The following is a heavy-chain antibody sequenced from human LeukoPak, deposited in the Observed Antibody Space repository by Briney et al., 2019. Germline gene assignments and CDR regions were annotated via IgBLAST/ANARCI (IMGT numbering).Heavy chain of an antibody. J-gene: IGHJ2*01. CDR3: ARDKVYYDRSFDL. CDR1: GGTFSSYA. D-gene: IGHD3-22*01. Sequence: ASVKVSCKASGGTFSSYAISWVRQAPGQGLEWMGGIIPIFGTANYAQKFQGRATITADESTSTAYMELSSLRSEDTAVYYCARDKVYYDRSFDLWGRGTLVTVSS. V-gene: IGHV1-69*13. CDR2: IIPIFGTA.